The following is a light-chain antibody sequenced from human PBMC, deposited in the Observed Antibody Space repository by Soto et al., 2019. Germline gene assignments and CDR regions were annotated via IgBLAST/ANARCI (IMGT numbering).Light chain of an antibody. CDR1: HSVNSH. J-gene: IGKJ4*01. V-gene: IGKV3-15*01. CDR3: QQRSNWLT. CDR2: GAS. Sequence: MMMTQSPATLSVSPGERVTLSCRTSHSVNSHVAWYQQKPGQAPRLLLYGASTRATGIPVRFSGSGFGTEFTLTISRLEPEDFAVYYCQQRSNWLTFGGGTKVDIK.